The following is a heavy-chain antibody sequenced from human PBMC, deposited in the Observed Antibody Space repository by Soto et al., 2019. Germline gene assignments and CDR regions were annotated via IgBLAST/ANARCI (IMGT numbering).Heavy chain of an antibody. Sequence: PGGSLRLSCAASGFTFSNSAMSWVRQAPGKGLEWVSAISGAGTTTYYADSVKGRFTISRDNSESTLFLQMNSLRAEDTAVYYCAKDYYGHSGRPYFFDCWGQGTLVTVSS. V-gene: IGHV3-23*01. CDR3: AKDYYGHSGRPYFFDC. CDR1: GFTFSNSA. CDR2: ISGAGTTT. J-gene: IGHJ4*02. D-gene: IGHD3-3*01.